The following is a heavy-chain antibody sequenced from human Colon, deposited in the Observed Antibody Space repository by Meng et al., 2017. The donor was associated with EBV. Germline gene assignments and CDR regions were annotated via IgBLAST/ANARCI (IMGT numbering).Heavy chain of an antibody. J-gene: IGHJ4*02. CDR1: GGSVSSGGYC. D-gene: IGHD6-19*01. CDR3: ARVSSGWDYFDY. Sequence: QGQLEGAGPGLVKPSQTLSPTCTVSGGSVSSGGYCWTWIRQHPGKCLEWFGHIYYSGSTFYNPSLKRRVIISIDTSKNQFSLNLRSVTAADTAEYYCARVSSGWDYFDYWGQGTLVTVSS. V-gene: IGHV4-31*03. CDR2: IYYSGST.